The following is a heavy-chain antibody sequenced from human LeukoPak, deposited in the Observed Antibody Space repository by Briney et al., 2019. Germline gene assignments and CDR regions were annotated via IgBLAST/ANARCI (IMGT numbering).Heavy chain of an antibody. CDR2: IYENGGTT. V-gene: IGHV3-23*01. D-gene: IGHD2-15*01. CDR1: GFTFRSHA. Sequence: PGGSLRLSCVGSGFTFRSHAMSWVRQAPEKGLEFASGIYENGGTTYYADSVKGRFSISRDSSKNTLYLQMDSLRGEDTAVYYCAKDFRIGYSAHFDYWGQGALVTVSS. CDR3: AKDFRIGYSAHFDY. J-gene: IGHJ4*02.